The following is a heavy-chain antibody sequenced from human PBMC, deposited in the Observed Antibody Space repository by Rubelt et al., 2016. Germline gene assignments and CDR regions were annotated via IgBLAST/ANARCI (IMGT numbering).Heavy chain of an antibody. CDR3: VRIRGGESYGDPVS. CDR2: ISSSSSYI. J-gene: IGHJ5*02. Sequence: EVQLVESGGGLVKPGGSLRLSCAASGFTFSSYSMNWVRQAPGKGLEWVSSISSSSSYIYYADSVKGRFTISRDNAKNSLYLQMNSLRAEDTAAYYCVRIRGGESYGDPVSWGQGTLVTVSS. V-gene: IGHV3-21*01. D-gene: IGHD4-17*01. CDR1: GFTFSSYS.